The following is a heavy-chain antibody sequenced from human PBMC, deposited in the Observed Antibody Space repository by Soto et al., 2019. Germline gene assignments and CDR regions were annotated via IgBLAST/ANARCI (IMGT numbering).Heavy chain of an antibody. CDR3: ERTAANWFDS. CDR2: IYPGDSNT. D-gene: IGHD2-15*01. J-gene: IGHJ5*01. Sequence: GAEVKKPGESLKISCKGSGFSFSSYWIGWVRQMPGKGLEWMGIIYPGDSNTRYSPSFQGQVTFSADKSISTAYLQWSSLKASDTAMYYCERTAANWFDSWGQETLVTVSS. V-gene: IGHV5-51*01. CDR1: GFSFSSYW.